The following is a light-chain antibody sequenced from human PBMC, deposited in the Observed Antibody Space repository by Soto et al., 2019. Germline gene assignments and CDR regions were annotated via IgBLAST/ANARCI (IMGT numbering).Light chain of an antibody. CDR2: DAS. CDR3: QQYKSYSET. J-gene: IGKJ1*01. CDR1: QSISSW. Sequence: DIQMTQSPSTLSASVGDRVTITCRASQSISSWLAWYQQKPGKAPKLLIYDASSLESGVPSRFSGSGFGTEFTLTISSLQADDFATYYCQQYKSYSETFGQGTKVEIK. V-gene: IGKV1-5*01.